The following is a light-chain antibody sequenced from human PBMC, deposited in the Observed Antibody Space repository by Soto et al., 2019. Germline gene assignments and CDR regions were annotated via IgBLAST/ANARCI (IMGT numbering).Light chain of an antibody. CDR3: QQSSSTPQT. CDR1: QSVADSY. Sequence: EVVLTQSPGTLSLSPGERATLSCRASQSVADSYLAWYQQKPGRAPRLLFYAATRRATGIPDRFSGSGSGTDFTLTISSLQPEDFATYYCQQSSSTPQTFGGGTRVEIK. CDR2: AAT. V-gene: IGKV3-20*01. J-gene: IGKJ4*01.